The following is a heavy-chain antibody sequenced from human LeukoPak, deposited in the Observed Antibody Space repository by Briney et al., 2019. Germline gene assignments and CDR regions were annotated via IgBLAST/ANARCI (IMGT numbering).Heavy chain of an antibody. Sequence: SVKVSCKASGGTFSSYAISWVRQAPGQGLGWMGRIIPILGIANYAQKFQGRVTITADKSTSTAYMELSSLRSEDTAVYYCARAATTAPYYYYYYGMDVWGQGTTVTVSS. V-gene: IGHV1-69*04. CDR3: ARAATTAPYYYYYYGMDV. CDR1: GGTFSSYA. D-gene: IGHD4-11*01. J-gene: IGHJ6*02. CDR2: IIPILGIA.